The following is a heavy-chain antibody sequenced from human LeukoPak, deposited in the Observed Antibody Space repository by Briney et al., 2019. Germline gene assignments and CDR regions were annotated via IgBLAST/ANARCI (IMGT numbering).Heavy chain of an antibody. CDR2: ISGKGGST. J-gene: IGHJ4*02. Sequence: GGSLRLSCSASGFTFSSYAMRWVRQAPGKGLEYVSGISGKGGSTNYEDSVKGRFTISRDNSKNTLYLQMSSLRAEDTAVYYCVRGHSSSSNYFDYWGQGSLVTVSS. V-gene: IGHV3-64D*09. CDR3: VRGHSSSSNYFDY. D-gene: IGHD6-6*01. CDR1: GFTFSSYA.